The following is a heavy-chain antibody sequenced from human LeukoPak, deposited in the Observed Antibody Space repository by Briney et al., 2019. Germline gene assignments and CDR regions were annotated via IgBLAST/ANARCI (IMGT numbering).Heavy chain of an antibody. CDR3: ARGPSGNYYDSRGYLDY. J-gene: IGHJ4*02. D-gene: IGHD3-22*01. CDR2: INPSGGST. Sequence: ASVKVSCKASGYTFTSYYMHWVRQAPGQGLEWMGIINPSGGSTSYAQKFQGRVTMTRDTSTSTVYMELSSLRSEDTAVYYCARGPSGNYYDSRGYLDYWGRGTLVTVSS. V-gene: IGHV1-46*03. CDR1: GYTFTSYY.